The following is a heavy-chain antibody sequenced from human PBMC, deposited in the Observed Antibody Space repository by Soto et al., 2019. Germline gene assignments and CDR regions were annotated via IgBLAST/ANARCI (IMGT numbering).Heavy chain of an antibody. V-gene: IGHV4-59*08. D-gene: IGHD6-13*01. J-gene: IGHJ4*02. Sequence: KTSETLSLTCTVSGGSISSYYWSWIRQPPGKGLEWIGYIYYSGSTNYNPSLKSRVTISVDTSKNQFSLKLNSVTAADTAVYYCASRHSSPYFDYWGQGTLVTVSS. CDR2: IYYSGST. CDR3: ASRHSSPYFDY. CDR1: GGSISSYY.